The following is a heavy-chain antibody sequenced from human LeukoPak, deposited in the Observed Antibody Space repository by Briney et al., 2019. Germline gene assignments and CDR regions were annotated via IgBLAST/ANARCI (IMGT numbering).Heavy chain of an antibody. V-gene: IGHV3-48*01. CDR2: ISSSSSTI. D-gene: IGHD3-16*01. CDR3: ARDYRVMITFGGVI. Sequence: GGSLRLSCAASGFTFSSYSMNWVRQAPGKGLEWVSYISSSSSTIYYADSVKGRFTISRDNAKNSLYLQMNSLRAEDTAVYYCARDYRVMITFGGVIWGQGTLVTVSS. CDR1: GFTFSSYS. J-gene: IGHJ4*02.